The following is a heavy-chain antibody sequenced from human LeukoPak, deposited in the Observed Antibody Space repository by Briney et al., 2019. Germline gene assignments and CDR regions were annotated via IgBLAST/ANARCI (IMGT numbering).Heavy chain of an antibody. J-gene: IGHJ4*02. Sequence: PGRSLRLSCAASGLSFNSCGMHWARQAPGKGLEWVAVISSDGSNKYCADSVKGRFTISRDNSKNTLSLQMNSLRTEDTAVFYCAKGSGGSGSFYNHFDCWGQGTLVTVSS. CDR1: GLSFNSCG. V-gene: IGHV3-30*18. D-gene: IGHD3-10*01. CDR3: AKGSGGSGSFYNHFDC. CDR2: ISSDGSNK.